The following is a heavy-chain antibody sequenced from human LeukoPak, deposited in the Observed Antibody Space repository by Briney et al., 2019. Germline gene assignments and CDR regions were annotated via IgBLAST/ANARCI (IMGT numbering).Heavy chain of an antibody. CDR1: GGSISIYY. Sequence: SQTLSLTCTVSGGSISIYYWSWIRHPPGKGLEWSGYIYYSGSTNYNPSLKSRVTISVDTSKNQFSLKLSSVTAADTAVYYCARGSRIAVAGTPFDYWGQGTLVTVSS. CDR3: ARGSRIAVAGTPFDY. CDR2: IYYSGST. J-gene: IGHJ4*02. V-gene: IGHV4-59*01. D-gene: IGHD6-19*01.